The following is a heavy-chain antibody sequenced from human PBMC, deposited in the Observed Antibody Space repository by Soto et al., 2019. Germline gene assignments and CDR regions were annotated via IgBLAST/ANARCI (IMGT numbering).Heavy chain of an antibody. CDR3: ARGCAGKLRRNTKNVPTTRYFDY. J-gene: IGHJ4*02. CDR2: INHSGST. CDR1: GGSFSGYY. Sequence: SETLSLTCAVYGGSFSGYYWSWIRQPPGKGLEWIGEINHSGSTNYNPSLKSRVTISVDTSKNQFSLKLSSVTAADTAVYYCARGCAGKLRRNTKNVPTTRYFDYWGQGTLVTVSS. D-gene: IGHD1-7*01. V-gene: IGHV4-34*01.